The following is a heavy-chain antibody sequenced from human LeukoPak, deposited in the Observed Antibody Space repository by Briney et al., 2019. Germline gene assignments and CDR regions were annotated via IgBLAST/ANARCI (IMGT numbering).Heavy chain of an antibody. J-gene: IGHJ4*02. V-gene: IGHV4-61*08. CDR1: SGSIRSGDYY. CDR2: VYNSGST. CDR3: ARGGDAYYFHY. D-gene: IGHD5-24*01. Sequence: SETLSLTCTVSSGSIRSGDYYWSWIRQPPGKGLEWIGYVYNSGSTNYNPSLKGRVTISIETSKNQFSLKLSSVTAADTAMYYCARGGDAYYFHYWGQGTLVTVSS.